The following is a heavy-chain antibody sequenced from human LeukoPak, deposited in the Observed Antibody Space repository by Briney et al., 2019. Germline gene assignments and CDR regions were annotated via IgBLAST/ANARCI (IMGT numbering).Heavy chain of an antibody. CDR1: GYSFTSYW. V-gene: IGHV5-51*01. Sequence: GESLKISCKGSGYSFTSYWIAWVRQMPGKGLAWMGIIYPGDSDTTYSPSFQGQVTISAAKSISTACLQWSSLKASDTAMYYCARSYYDSNGYYYFDYWGQGTLVTVSS. CDR3: ARSYYDSNGYYYFDY. D-gene: IGHD3-22*01. J-gene: IGHJ4*02. CDR2: IYPGDSDT.